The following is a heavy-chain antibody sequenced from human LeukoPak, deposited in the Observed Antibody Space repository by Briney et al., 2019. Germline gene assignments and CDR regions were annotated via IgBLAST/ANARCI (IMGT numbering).Heavy chain of an antibody. D-gene: IGHD3-16*01. CDR1: GFTVSNNS. J-gene: IGHJ4*02. CDR3: AGRRVLDASFDY. V-gene: IGHV3-66*02. CDR2: IYSGDNT. Sequence: GGSLRLSCAASGFTVSNNSMSWVRQAPGKGLEWVSVIYSGDNTYYVESVKGRFTISRDNSKNTLFLQMNRLRAEDTAVYYCAGRRVLDASFDYWGQGTLVTVSS.